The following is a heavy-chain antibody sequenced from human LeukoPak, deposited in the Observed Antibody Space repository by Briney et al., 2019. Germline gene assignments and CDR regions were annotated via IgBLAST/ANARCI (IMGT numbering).Heavy chain of an antibody. CDR2: IIPIFGTA. Sequence: GASVKVSCKASGGTFSSYAISWVRQAPGQGLEWMGGIIPIFGTANYAQKFQGRVTITTDESTSTAYMELSRLRSDDAAVYYCARAGGCSSTSCHAGWFDPWGQGTLVTVSS. J-gene: IGHJ5*02. V-gene: IGHV1-69*05. CDR1: GGTFSSYA. CDR3: ARAGGCSSTSCHAGWFDP. D-gene: IGHD2-2*01.